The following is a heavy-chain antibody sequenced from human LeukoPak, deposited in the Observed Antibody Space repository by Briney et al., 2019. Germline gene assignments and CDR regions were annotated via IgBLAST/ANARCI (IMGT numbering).Heavy chain of an antibody. V-gene: IGHV1-46*01. CDR1: GYTFTSYY. CDR3: ASALHPRYCSGGSCLSGFDP. D-gene: IGHD2-15*01. Sequence: GASVKVSCKASGYTFTSYYMHWVRQAPGQGLEWMGIINPSGGSTSYAQKFQGSVTMTRDTSTSTVYMELSSLRSEDTAVYYCASALHPRYCSGGSCLSGFDPWGQGTLVTVSS. CDR2: INPSGGST. J-gene: IGHJ5*02.